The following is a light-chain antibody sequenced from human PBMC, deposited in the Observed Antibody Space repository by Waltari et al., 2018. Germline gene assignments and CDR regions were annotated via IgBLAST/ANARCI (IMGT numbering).Light chain of an antibody. CDR1: SSY. V-gene: IGLV1-47*01. CDR2: RDN. J-gene: IGLJ3*02. CDR3: AAWDHSLSGRV. Sequence: QSVLIQPPSASGTPGQRVTISCSGSSSYIYWYQQLPGTAPKLLIYRDNQRPSGVPARFSGSKSGTSASLAISGLRSEDEADYYCAAWDHSLSGRVFGGGTKLTVL.